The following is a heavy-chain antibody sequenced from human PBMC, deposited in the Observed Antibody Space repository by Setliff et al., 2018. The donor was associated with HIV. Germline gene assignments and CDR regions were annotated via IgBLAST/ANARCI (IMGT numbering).Heavy chain of an antibody. J-gene: IGHJ5*02. CDR2: LYPGDSDT. V-gene: IGHV5-51*01. Sequence: PGESLKISCKTSGYSFTTYWIGWVRQMPGKGLEWMAILYPGDSDTRYSPSFQSQVTVSADKSIGTAYLQWNSLKASDTAIYYCAISGSPDRRPTWGQGTLVTVSS. D-gene: IGHD3-10*01. CDR1: GYSFTTYW. CDR3: AISGSPDRRPT.